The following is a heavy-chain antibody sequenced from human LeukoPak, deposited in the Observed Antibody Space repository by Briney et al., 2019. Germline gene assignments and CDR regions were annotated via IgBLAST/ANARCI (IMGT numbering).Heavy chain of an antibody. J-gene: IGHJ4*02. CDR2: IRSKPHGGTT. Sequence: GGSLRLSCTASGLTFGDYAMSWVRQAPGKGLEWVGFIRSKPHGGTTEYAASVKGRFTISRDDSKSIAYLQMNSLKTEDTAVYYCTRGDGSGSFWGQGTLVTVSS. V-gene: IGHV3-49*04. D-gene: IGHD3-10*01. CDR1: GLTFGDYA. CDR3: TRGDGSGSF.